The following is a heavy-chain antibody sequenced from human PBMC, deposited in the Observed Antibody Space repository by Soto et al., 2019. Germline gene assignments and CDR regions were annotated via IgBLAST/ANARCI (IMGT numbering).Heavy chain of an antibody. CDR2: ISYDGSNN. V-gene: IGHV3-30*18. CDR1: GFIFSNFG. J-gene: IGHJ4*02. Sequence: QVQLVESGGGVVQPGRDLRLSCAASGFIFSNFGMHWVRQAPGKGLEWVAHISYDGSNNNYADSVKGRFTISRDNSKNRXYLQMNSLRAEDTAAYYCAKDTFYHDSSGYYVFDYWGQGTLVTVSS. CDR3: AKDTFYHDSSGYYVFDY. D-gene: IGHD3-22*01.